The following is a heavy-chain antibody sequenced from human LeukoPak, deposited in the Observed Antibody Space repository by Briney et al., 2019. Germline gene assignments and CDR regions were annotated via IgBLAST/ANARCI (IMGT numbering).Heavy chain of an antibody. V-gene: IGHV3-23*01. CDR1: GFTFSSYG. CDR3: AAPPRAGARPPYDY. CDR2: ISAGGDST. J-gene: IGHJ4*01. D-gene: IGHD6-6*01. Sequence: GGSLRLSCATSGFTFSSYGMSWVRQAPGKGLEWISAISAGGDSTYYAHSVRGRFTISNDESKTTLFLQMNSLRAEDTAIYYCAAPPRAGARPPYDYWGHGAQVTVSS.